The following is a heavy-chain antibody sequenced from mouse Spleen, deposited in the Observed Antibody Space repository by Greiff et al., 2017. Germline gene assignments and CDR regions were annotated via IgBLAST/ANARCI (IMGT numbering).Heavy chain of an antibody. V-gene: IGHV3-6*01. CDR3: AREVGLRYWYFDV. Sequence: EVKLQESGPGLVKPSQSLSLTCSVTGYSITSGYYWNWIRQFPGNKLEWMGYISYDGSNNYNPSLKNRISITRDTSKNQFFLKLNSVTTEDTATYYCAREVGLRYWYFDVWGAGTTVTVSS. CDR1: GYSITSGYY. D-gene: IGHD4-1*01. CDR2: ISYDGSN. J-gene: IGHJ1*01.